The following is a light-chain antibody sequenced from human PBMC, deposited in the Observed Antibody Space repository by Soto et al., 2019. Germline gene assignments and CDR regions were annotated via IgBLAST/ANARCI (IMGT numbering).Light chain of an antibody. J-gene: IGKJ4*01. Sequence: DIVVTQSPDSLALSLGERATINCKSSQSVLFGPNNKDYLAWFQHKPGQPPKLLIHWASSRESGVPDRFNGSGSGTDFTLTISSLLAEDVAVYYCHQYYISPLTFGGGTKVEIK. CDR2: WAS. CDR3: HQYYISPLT. CDR1: QSVLFGPNNKDY. V-gene: IGKV4-1*01.